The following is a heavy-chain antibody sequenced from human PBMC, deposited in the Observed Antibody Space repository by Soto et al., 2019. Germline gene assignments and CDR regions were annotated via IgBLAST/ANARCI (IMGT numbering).Heavy chain of an antibody. CDR1: GVTFSSYA. V-gene: IGHV3-23*01. J-gene: IGHJ4*02. D-gene: IGHD5-12*01. Sequence: GGSLRLSCAAAGVTFSSYAMSWVRQAPGKGLEWVSAISGSGGSTYYADSVKGRFTISRDNSKNTLYLQMNSLRAEDTAVYYCANPPNTRSGSPVHWGQGTLVTVSS. CDR3: ANPPNTRSGSPVH. CDR2: ISGSGGST.